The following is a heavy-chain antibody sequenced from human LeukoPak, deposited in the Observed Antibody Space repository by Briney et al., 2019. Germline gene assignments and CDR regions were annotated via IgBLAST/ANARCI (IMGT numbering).Heavy chain of an antibody. D-gene: IGHD2-15*01. CDR1: GYTLSDYY. V-gene: IGHV1-2*02. CDR2: INPNSGGT. CDR3: AAEVVVDGTYSYVNWFDP. Sequence: GASAKVSCKASGYTLSDYYMHWVRQAPGQGLEWMGWINPNSGGTNYAQKFQGRVTMTRDTSISTVYLELSRLRSDDTAVYYCAAEVVVDGTYSYVNWFDPWGQGTLVTVSS. J-gene: IGHJ5*01.